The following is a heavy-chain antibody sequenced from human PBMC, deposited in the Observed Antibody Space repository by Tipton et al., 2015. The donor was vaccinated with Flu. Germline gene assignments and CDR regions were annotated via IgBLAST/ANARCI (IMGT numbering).Heavy chain of an antibody. Sequence: TLSLTCTVSGGSSTSGSYYWSWIRQPTGKGLEWIGRIYPSGSTNYNPSLRSRVTISVDTSKNQFSLTLSSVTAADTAVYYCARRYNSGYDYWGQGTPVTVSS. V-gene: IGHV4-61*02. CDR3: ARRYNSGYDY. D-gene: IGHD6-25*01. CDR1: GGSSTSGSYY. CDR2: IYPSGST. J-gene: IGHJ4*02.